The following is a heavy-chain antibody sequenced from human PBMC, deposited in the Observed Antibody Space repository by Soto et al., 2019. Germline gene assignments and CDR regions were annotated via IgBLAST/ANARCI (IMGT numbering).Heavy chain of an antibody. CDR1: GFTFSSYG. CDR2: ISYDGSNK. CDR3: AKVYSEVFGVVTPLYYYMDV. Sequence: QVQLVESGGGVVQPGRSLRLSCAASGFTFSSYGMHWVRQAPGKGLEWVAVISYDGSNKYYADSVKGRFTISRDNSKNTLYLQMNSLSAEDTAVYYCAKVYSEVFGVVTPLYYYMDVWGKGTTVTVSS. V-gene: IGHV3-30*18. J-gene: IGHJ6*03. D-gene: IGHD3-3*01.